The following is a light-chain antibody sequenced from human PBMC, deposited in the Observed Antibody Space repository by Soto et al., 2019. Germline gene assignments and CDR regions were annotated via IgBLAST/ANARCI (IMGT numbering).Light chain of an antibody. Sequence: EIVLTQSPGTLSLSPGERATLSCRASQSVSSSYLAWYQQKPGQAPRLLIYGASSRATGIPDRFSGSGSGTDFTLTIRRLEPEDFAVYYWQQYGLGMYTFGQGTKLEIK. CDR3: QQYGLGMYT. CDR2: GAS. CDR1: QSVSSSY. J-gene: IGKJ2*01. V-gene: IGKV3-20*01.